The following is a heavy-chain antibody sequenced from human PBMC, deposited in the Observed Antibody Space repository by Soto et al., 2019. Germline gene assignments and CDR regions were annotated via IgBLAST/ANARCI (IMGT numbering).Heavy chain of an antibody. D-gene: IGHD3-9*01. CDR3: ARHPRYFSYYHYMDV. CDR2: LYYSGST. CDR1: GGSISGSSYY. Sequence: QLQLQASGPGLVKPSETLSLTCTVSGGSISGSSYYWGWIRQPPGKGLEWIASLYYSGSTYYNPSLKSRVTIFADTSKNQFSLNLSSVRAAETGVYYCARHPRYFSYYHYMDVWGKGTTVTVSS. V-gene: IGHV4-39*01. J-gene: IGHJ6*03.